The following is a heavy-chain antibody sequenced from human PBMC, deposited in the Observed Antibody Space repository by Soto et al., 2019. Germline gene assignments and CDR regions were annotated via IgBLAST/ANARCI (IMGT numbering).Heavy chain of an antibody. D-gene: IGHD4-17*01. Sequence: GSLRLSCAASGLTVSSYWMYWVRQAPGKGLVWVSGISSGSSTIYYADSVKGRFTISRDNARNSLYLQMNSLRAEDTAVYYCARVSGDYYYYYYMDVWGKGTTVTVSS. J-gene: IGHJ6*03. CDR1: GLTVSSYW. CDR2: ISSGSSTI. CDR3: ARVSGDYYYYYYMDV. V-gene: IGHV3-48*01.